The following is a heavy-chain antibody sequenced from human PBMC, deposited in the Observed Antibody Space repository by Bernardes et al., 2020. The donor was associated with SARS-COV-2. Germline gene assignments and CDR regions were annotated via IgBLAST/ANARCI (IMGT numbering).Heavy chain of an antibody. CDR1: GYTFTSYG. V-gene: IGHV1-18*01. CDR2: ISAYNGNT. CDR3: ASVHDFWSGYYFDY. Sequence: ASVKVSCKASGYTFTSYGISWVRQAPGQGLEWMGWISAYNGNTNYAQKLQGRVTMTTDTSTSTAYMELRSLRSDDTAVYYCASVHDFWSGYYFDYWGQGTLVTVSS. D-gene: IGHD3-3*01. J-gene: IGHJ4*02.